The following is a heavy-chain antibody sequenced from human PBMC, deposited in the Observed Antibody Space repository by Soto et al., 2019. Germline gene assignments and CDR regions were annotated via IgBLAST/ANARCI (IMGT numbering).Heavy chain of an antibody. CDR3: ARDAPYYDILTGYFPLDY. CDR1: GYTFTSYD. J-gene: IGHJ4*02. D-gene: IGHD3-9*01. V-gene: IGHV1-46*01. Sequence: ASVKVSCKASGYTFTSYDMNWVRQATGQGLEWMGLMNPNGGSTGYAQKFQGRVTMTRDTSTSTVYMELSSLRSEDTAVYYCARDAPYYDILTGYFPLDYWGQGTLVTVSS. CDR2: MNPNGGST.